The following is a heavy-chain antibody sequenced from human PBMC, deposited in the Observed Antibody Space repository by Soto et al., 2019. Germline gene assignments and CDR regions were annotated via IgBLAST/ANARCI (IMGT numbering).Heavy chain of an antibody. CDR3: AKDKRGSEDAFDI. J-gene: IGHJ3*02. D-gene: IGHD1-26*01. CDR2: ISGSGGST. Sequence: GGSLRLACAASVFTFSSYAMSWVRQAPGKGLEWVSAISGSGGSTYYADSVKGRFTISRDNSKNTLYLQMNSLRAEDTAVYYCAKDKRGSEDAFDIWGQGTMVTVSS. V-gene: IGHV3-23*01. CDR1: VFTFSSYA.